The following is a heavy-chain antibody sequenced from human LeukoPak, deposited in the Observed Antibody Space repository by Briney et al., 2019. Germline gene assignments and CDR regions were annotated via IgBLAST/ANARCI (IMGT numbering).Heavy chain of an antibody. CDR2: IYHSGST. CDR1: GGSISSGGYY. D-gene: IGHD2-15*01. J-gene: IGHJ4*02. CDR3: ARVRSGGSYFAYDY. V-gene: IGHV4-30-2*01. Sequence: SETLSLTCTVSGGSISSGGYYWSWIRQPPGKGLEWIGYIYHSGSTYYNPSLKSRVTISVDRSKNQFSLKLSSVTAADTAVYYCARVRSGGSYFAYDYWGQGTLVTVSS.